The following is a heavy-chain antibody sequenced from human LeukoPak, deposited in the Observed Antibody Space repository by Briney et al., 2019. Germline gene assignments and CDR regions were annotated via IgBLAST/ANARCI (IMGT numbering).Heavy chain of an antibody. J-gene: IGHJ5*02. CDR1: GFTVDSNY. Sequence: GGSLRLSCAASGFTVDSNYLSWVRQAPGKGLEWVSTIYTGGNTYYAASVKGRFTISRDFSKNTVFLHMNSLRAEDTAMYYCARGDDSGYYDYFDPWGQGTLVIVSS. CDR3: ARGDDSGYYDYFDP. CDR2: IYTGGNT. D-gene: IGHD5-12*01. V-gene: IGHV3-53*01.